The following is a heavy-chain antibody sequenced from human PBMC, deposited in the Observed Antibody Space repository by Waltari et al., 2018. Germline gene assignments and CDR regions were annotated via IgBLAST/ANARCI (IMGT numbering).Heavy chain of an antibody. V-gene: IGHV4-31*03. CDR1: GGSISSGGYH. CDR2: IYYSGST. CDR3: ARDGGYDESGVAFDI. J-gene: IGHJ3*02. D-gene: IGHD5-12*01. Sequence: QVQLQESGPGLVKPSQTLSLTCTVSGGSISSGGYHWSWTRQHPGKGLEWIGYIYYSGSTYDNPSLKGRVTISVDTSKSQVSLKLSSVTAADTAVYYCARDGGYDESGVAFDIWGQGTMVTVSS.